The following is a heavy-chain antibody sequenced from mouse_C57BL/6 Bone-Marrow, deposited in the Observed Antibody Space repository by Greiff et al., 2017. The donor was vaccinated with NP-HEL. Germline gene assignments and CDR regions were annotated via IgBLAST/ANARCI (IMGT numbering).Heavy chain of an antibody. V-gene: IGHV5-12*01. CDR2: ISNGGGST. CDR3: TIHPYYYGINYVSAMDY. CDR1: GFTFSDYY. D-gene: IGHD1-1*01. J-gene: IGHJ4*01. Sequence: EVQRVESGGGLVQPGGSLKLSCAASGFTFSDYYMYWVRQTPEKRLEWVAYISNGGGSTYYPDTVKGRFTISRDNATNTLYLQMSRLKSEDTSMYYCTIHPYYYGINYVSAMDYWGQGTLVTVSA.